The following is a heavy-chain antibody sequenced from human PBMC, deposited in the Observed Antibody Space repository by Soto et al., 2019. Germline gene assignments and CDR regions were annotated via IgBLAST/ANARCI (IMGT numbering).Heavy chain of an antibody. CDR3: ASSPVGDAFNV. CDR1: GFTFSSYS. Sequence: EVQLVESGGGLVKPGGSLRLSCAASGFTFSSYSMNWVRQAPGKGLEWVSSISSGSDYIFYADSVKGRFTISRDDAKNSLFLQMNSLTVEDAAVYYCASSPVGDAFNVWGQGTVVTVSS. J-gene: IGHJ3*01. V-gene: IGHV3-21*01. CDR2: ISSGSDYI.